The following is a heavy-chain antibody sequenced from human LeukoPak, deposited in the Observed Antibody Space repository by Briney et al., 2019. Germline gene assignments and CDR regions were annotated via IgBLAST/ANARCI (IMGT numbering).Heavy chain of an antibody. CDR2: IYHSGST. Sequence: SQTLSLTCTVSGGSISSGGYYWSWIRQPPGKGLEWIGYIYHSGSTYYNPSLKSRVTISVDRSKNQFSLKLSSVTAADTAVYYCARPRIGSGIFDPWGQGTLVTVSS. J-gene: IGHJ5*02. CDR1: GGSISSGGYY. V-gene: IGHV4-30-2*01. D-gene: IGHD3-10*01. CDR3: ARPRIGSGIFDP.